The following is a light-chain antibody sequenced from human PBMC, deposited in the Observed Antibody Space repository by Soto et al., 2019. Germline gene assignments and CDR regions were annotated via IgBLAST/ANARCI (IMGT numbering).Light chain of an antibody. J-gene: IGKJ2*02. V-gene: IGKV3-15*01. CDR2: GAS. CDR1: QSVSSN. Sequence: EIVMTQSPATLSVSPGERATLSCRASQSVSSNLAWYQQKPGQAPRLLIYGASTRATGIPARFSGSGSGTEFTLTISSLQSEDFAVYYCQQYNNWPRSTFGQGTKPEIK. CDR3: QQYNNWPRST.